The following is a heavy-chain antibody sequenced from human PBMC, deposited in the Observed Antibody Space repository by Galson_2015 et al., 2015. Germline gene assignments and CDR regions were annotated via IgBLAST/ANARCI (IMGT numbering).Heavy chain of an antibody. V-gene: IGHV1-8*01. CDR3: ARGVVVAATNAFDI. CDR2: MNPNSGNT. J-gene: IGHJ3*02. CDR1: GYTFTSYD. D-gene: IGHD2-15*01. Sequence: SVKVSCKASGYTFTSYDINWVRQATGQGLEWMGWMNPNSGNTGYAQKFQGRVTMTRNTSISTAYMELSRLRSDDTAVYYCARGVVVAATNAFDIWGQGTMVTVSS.